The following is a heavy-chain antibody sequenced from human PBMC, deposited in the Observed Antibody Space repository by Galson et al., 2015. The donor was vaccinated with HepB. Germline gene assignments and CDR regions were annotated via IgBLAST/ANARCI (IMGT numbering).Heavy chain of an antibody. Sequence: SVKVSCKASGGTFSSYAISWVRQAPGQGLEWMGGIIPIFGTANYAQKFQGRVTITADESTSTAYMELSSLRSEDTAVYYCARFRLSGSYLGGAFDIWGQGTMVTVSS. J-gene: IGHJ3*02. D-gene: IGHD1-26*01. V-gene: IGHV1-69*13. CDR1: GGTFSSYA. CDR2: IIPIFGTA. CDR3: ARFRLSGSYLGGAFDI.